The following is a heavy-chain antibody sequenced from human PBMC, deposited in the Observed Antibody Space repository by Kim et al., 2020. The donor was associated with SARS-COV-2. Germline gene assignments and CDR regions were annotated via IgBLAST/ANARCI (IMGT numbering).Heavy chain of an antibody. CDR3: ARYLRYSSSWYFRIGYFDL. V-gene: IGHV1-8*02. CDR1: GYTFTSYD. D-gene: IGHD6-13*01. J-gene: IGHJ2*01. Sequence: ASVKVSCKASGYTFTSYDINWVRQATGQGLEWMGRMNPNSGNTGYAQKFQGRVTMTRNTSISTAYMELSSLRSEDTAVYYCARYLRYSSSWYFRIGYFDLWGRGTLVTVSS. CDR2: MNPNSGNT.